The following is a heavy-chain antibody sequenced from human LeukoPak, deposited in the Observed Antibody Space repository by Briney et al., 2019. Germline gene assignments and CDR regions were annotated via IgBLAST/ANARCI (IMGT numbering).Heavy chain of an antibody. CDR2: ISSSGRTI. CDR3: ATSNIAARDY. CDR1: GFTFSDYY. J-gene: IGHJ4*02. D-gene: IGHD6-6*01. V-gene: IGHV3-11*01. Sequence: GGSLRLSCAASGFTFSDYYMSWIRQAPGRGLEWVSYISSSGRTIYYADSVKGRFTISRDNSKNSLYLQMNSLRAEDTAVYYCATSNIAARDYWGQGTLVTVSS.